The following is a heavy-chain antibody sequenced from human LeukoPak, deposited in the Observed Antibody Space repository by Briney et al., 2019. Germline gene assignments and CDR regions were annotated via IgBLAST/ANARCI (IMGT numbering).Heavy chain of an antibody. J-gene: IGHJ6*02. Sequence: ASVKVSCKASGYSFTAYYMHWVRQAPGQGLEWMGWINSHSGDTNYAQMFQGRVTMTRDTSIGTAYMELRRLTSDDTAVYYCARDPPDTSVNEDVWGPGTTVT. CDR1: GYSFTAYY. CDR2: INSHSGDT. V-gene: IGHV1-2*02. D-gene: IGHD5-18*01. CDR3: ARDPPDTSVNEDV.